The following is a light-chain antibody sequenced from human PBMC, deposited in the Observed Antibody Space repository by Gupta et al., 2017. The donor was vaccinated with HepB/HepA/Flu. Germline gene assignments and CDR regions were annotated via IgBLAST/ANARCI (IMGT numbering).Light chain of an antibody. J-gene: IGKJ2*01. Sequence: DIVMTQSSDSLAASLGEGATINCKCSQSVLYSPNRKKYLAWYQQKPGQPPKRLINWASVREYRVPQRSSGGGSGTDFSLTISNVQAEDVAVYYCQQHSSTPYTFGQGTKLEIE. V-gene: IGKV4-1*01. CDR3: QQHSSTPYT. CDR1: QSVLYSPNRKKY. CDR2: WAS.